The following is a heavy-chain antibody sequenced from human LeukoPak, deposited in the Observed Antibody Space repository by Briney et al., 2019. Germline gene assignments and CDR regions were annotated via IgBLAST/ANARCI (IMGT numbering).Heavy chain of an antibody. CDR2: IRYDGNNK. D-gene: IGHD3-22*01. CDR3: ARVGYDSSGYSVAFDY. V-gene: IGHV3-30*02. CDR1: GFTFRSYG. J-gene: IGHJ4*02. Sequence: PGGSLRLSCAASGFTFRSYGMHWVRQAPGKGLEWVAFIRYDGNNKYYADSVKGRFTISRDNSKNTVYLQMNSLRAEDTAVYYCARVGYDSSGYSVAFDYWGQGTLVTVSS.